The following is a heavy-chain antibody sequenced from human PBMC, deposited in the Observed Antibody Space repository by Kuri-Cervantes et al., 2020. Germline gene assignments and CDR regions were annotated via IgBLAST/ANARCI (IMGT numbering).Heavy chain of an antibody. CDR3: ASARPSLRLGEFNDVLDM. D-gene: IGHD3-10*01. J-gene: IGHJ3*02. CDR2: IKEDGSEK. V-gene: IGHV3-7*03. CDR1: GFTFSNYW. Sequence: GESLKISCAASGFTFSNYWMSWVRQAPGKGLEWVANIKEDGSEKYYVDSVKGRFTISRDNSKNTLYLQMNSLRVEDTAFYFCASARPSLRLGEFNDVLDMWGQGTMVTVSS.